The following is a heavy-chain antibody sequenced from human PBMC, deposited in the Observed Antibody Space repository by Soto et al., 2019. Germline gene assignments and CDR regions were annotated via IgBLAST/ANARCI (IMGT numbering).Heavy chain of an antibody. CDR2: ISGSGGST. D-gene: IGHD3-3*01. Sequence: PGGSMRISFSASVYAFSGYSMSWVRPAPGKGLEWVSAISGSGGSTYYADSVKGRFTISRDNSKNTLYLQMNSLRAEDTAVYYCAKGLYYDFWSGSSPKLYGMDVWGQGTTVTVSS. V-gene: IGHV3-23*01. CDR1: VYAFSGYS. CDR3: AKGLYYDFWSGSSPKLYGMDV. J-gene: IGHJ6*02.